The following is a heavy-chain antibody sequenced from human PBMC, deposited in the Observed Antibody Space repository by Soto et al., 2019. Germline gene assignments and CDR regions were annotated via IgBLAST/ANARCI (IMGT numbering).Heavy chain of an antibody. CDR3: ATGHNYYDSSAYDVYFDY. D-gene: IGHD3-22*01. CDR2: ITWNSATI. J-gene: IGHJ4*02. CDR1: GFTFDDYG. Sequence: GGSLRLSCAASGFTFDDYGMHWVRQGPGKGLEWVSGITWNSATIGYAASVKGRFTISRDNSKNTLYLQMNSLRAEDTAVYYCATGHNYYDSSAYDVYFDYWGQGTLVTVSS. V-gene: IGHV3-9*01.